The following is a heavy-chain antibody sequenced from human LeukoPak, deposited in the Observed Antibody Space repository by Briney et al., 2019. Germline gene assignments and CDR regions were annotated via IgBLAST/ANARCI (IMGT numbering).Heavy chain of an antibody. J-gene: IGHJ4*02. D-gene: IGHD1-7*01. CDR3: ARANNWNYALGY. V-gene: IGHV1-18*01. Sequence: ASVKVSCKASGDTFIRYGISWVRQAPGQGLEWMGWISTGNGNTNYGQKFQGRVTMTTDTSTGTAYMELRSLGSDDTAMYYCARANNWNYALGYGGQGTLVTVSS. CDR2: ISTGNGNT. CDR1: GDTFIRYG.